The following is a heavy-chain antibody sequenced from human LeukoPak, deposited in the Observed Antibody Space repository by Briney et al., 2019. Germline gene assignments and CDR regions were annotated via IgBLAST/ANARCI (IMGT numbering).Heavy chain of an antibody. J-gene: IGHJ4*02. V-gene: IGHV4-34*01. CDR3: ASLTPVFLGYCSSTSCYRGGYYFDY. CDR1: GGSFSGYY. D-gene: IGHD2-2*02. CDR2: INHSGST. Sequence: PSETLSLTCAVYGGSFSGYYWSWIRQPPGKGLEWIGEINHSGSTNYNPSLKSRVTISVDTSKNQFSLKLSSVTAADTAVYYCASLTPVFLGYCSSTSCYRGGYYFDYWGQGTLVTVSS.